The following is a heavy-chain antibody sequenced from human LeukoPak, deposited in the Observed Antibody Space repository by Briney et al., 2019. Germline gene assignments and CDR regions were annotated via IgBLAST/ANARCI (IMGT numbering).Heavy chain of an antibody. CDR1: GFTFSSYA. CDR2: ISGSGGST. J-gene: IGHJ4*02. V-gene: IGHV3-23*01. Sequence: GALRLSCAASGFTFSSYAMSWVRQASGKGLEWVSAISGSGGSTYYADSVKGRFTISRDNSKNTLYLQMNSLRAEDTAVYYCAKDPHDLYYFDYWGQGTLVTVSS. D-gene: IGHD1-1*01. CDR3: AKDPHDLYYFDY.